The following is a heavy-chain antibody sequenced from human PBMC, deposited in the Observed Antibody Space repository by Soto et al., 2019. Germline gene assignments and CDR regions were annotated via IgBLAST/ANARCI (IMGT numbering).Heavy chain of an antibody. V-gene: IGHV4-34*01. Sequence: SATLSLTCDVSGGSFSGYYRSWLSQPAGKGLDWVGEIKHSGSTNYNPSLKSRVTTSVDTSKNQFSLKLSSVTAADTAVYYCARGWHSIAAAGTKPGWCDPWGQVTLVTVS. J-gene: IGHJ5*02. CDR2: IKHSGST. CDR3: ARGWHSIAAAGTKPGWCDP. CDR1: GGSFSGYY. D-gene: IGHD6-13*01.